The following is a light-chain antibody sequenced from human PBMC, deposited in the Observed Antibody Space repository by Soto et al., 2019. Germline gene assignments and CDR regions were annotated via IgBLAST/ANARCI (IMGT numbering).Light chain of an antibody. V-gene: IGKV3-11*01. CDR3: KQRANWPLT. Sequence: EIVLTQSPATLSLSPGERATLSCRASQRVINYLAWYQQKPGQAPRLLIYDTSNRATGIPARFSGSGSGTDFTLIISSLEPEDFAVYYCKQRANWPLTFGGGTKVDIK. CDR2: DTS. J-gene: IGKJ4*01. CDR1: QRVINY.